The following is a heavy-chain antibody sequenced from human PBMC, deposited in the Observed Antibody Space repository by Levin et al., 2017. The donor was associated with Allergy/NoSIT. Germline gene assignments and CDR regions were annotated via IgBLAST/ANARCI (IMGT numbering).Heavy chain of an antibody. CDR1: GFTFSSYS. CDR2: ISSSSSYI. J-gene: IGHJ4*02. D-gene: IGHD3-16*01. CDR3: ARDGGSYYDY. V-gene: IGHV3-21*01. Sequence: PGESLKISCAASGFTFSSYSMNWVRQAPGKGLEWVSSISSSSSYIYYADSVKGRFTISRDNAKNSLYLQMNSLRAEDTAVYYCARDGGSYYDYWGQGTLVTVSS.